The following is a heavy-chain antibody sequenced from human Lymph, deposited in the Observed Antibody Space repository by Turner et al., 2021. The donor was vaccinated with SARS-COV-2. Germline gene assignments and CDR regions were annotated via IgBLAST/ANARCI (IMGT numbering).Heavy chain of an antibody. D-gene: IGHD2-15*01. CDR1: SFTFSSSA. CDR3: AAPYCSGGTCSDGFDI. Sequence: QMQLQPSGPEVKKPCTIVKASCTASSFTFSSSAVQWVRPSRGQLLEWKGWIVVGSGNTNYAQKFQERVTITRDMSTSTAYMNLSSLRSEDTAVCYCAAPYCSGGTCSDGFDIWGQGTMVTVSS. CDR2: IVVGSGNT. J-gene: IGHJ3*02. V-gene: IGHV1-58*01.